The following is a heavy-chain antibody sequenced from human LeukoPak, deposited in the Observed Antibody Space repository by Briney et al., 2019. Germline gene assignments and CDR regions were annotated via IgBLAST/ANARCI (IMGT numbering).Heavy chain of an antibody. Sequence: ASVKVSCKASGYTFTSYGISWVRQGPGQGLEWMGWFSAYNGNTNYAQKLQGRVTMTTDTSTSTGYMELRSVRSANTPVYYCVRTPRGQLQDINFDSWGQGTLVTVSS. V-gene: IGHV1-18*01. CDR2: FSAYNGNT. CDR3: VRTPRGQLQDINFDS. J-gene: IGHJ4*02. CDR1: GYTFTSYG. D-gene: IGHD2-15*01.